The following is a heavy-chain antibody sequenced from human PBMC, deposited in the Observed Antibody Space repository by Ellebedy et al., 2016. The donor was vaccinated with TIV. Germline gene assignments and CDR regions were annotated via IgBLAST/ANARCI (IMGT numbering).Heavy chain of an antibody. CDR1: GYTFSNYG. D-gene: IGHD3-22*01. CDR2: ISGHSGNT. Sequence: AASVKVSCKASGYTFSNYGITWVRQAPGQGLEWMGWISGHSGNTNYAQNFHGRVTMTTDTATTTAYMELRSLRSDDTAVYYCARDEVETMIVVARQYYYGMDVWGQGTTVTVSS. V-gene: IGHV1-18*01. J-gene: IGHJ6*02. CDR3: ARDEVETMIVVARQYYYGMDV.